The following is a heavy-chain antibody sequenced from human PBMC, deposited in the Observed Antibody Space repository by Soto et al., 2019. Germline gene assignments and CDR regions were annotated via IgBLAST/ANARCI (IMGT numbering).Heavy chain of an antibody. D-gene: IGHD6-19*01. J-gene: IGHJ2*01. Sequence: QVQLVESGGGVVQPGRSLRLSCAASGFTFSSYGMHWVRQAPGKGLEWVAVISYDGSNKYYADSVKGRFTISRDNSMNTLYLQMNSLRAEDTAVYYFARGDSGSYNGYFDLWGRGTLVTVSS. V-gene: IGHV3-30*03. CDR1: GFTFSSYG. CDR3: ARGDSGSYNGYFDL. CDR2: ISYDGSNK.